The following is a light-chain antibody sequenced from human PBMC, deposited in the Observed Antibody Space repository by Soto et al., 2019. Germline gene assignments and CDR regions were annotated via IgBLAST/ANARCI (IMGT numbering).Light chain of an antibody. CDR1: QSVSTN. V-gene: IGKV3-15*01. CDR2: GAS. Sequence: EILMTQSPATLSVSPGDRATLSCRASQSVSTNLAWYQQRPGQAPRLLIYGASTRAIGIPARFTGSGSWTEFTLTIGSLPSVDFAVYYYKQYTNSPPWTFGQGTNVDLK. CDR3: KQYTNSPPWT. J-gene: IGKJ1*01.